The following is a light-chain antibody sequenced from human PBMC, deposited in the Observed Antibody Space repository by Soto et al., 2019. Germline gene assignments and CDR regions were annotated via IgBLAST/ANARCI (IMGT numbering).Light chain of an antibody. CDR2: EVS. J-gene: IGLJ1*01. CDR1: SSDVGGYNY. V-gene: IGLV2-8*01. Sequence: QSVLAQPPSASGSPGQSVTISCTGTSSDVGGYNYVSWYQQHPGKAPKLMIYEVSKRPSGVPDRFSGSKSGNTASLTVSGPQAEDEADYYCSSYAGRINHYVFGTGTKVTVL. CDR3: SSYAGRINHYV.